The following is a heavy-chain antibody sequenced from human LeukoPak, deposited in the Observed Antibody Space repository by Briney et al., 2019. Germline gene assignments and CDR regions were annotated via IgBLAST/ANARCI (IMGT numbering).Heavy chain of an antibody. CDR2: IRDSGGST. Sequence: PGGSLRLSCAASGFTFSNYAMSWVRQAPGKGLEWVSTIRDSGGSTYYAESVKGRFTISRDNSNYTLYLQMNSLRAEDTAIYYCAKRNGDSWGQGTLVTVSS. D-gene: IGHD2-8*01. V-gene: IGHV3-23*01. J-gene: IGHJ4*02. CDR3: AKRNGDS. CDR1: GFTFSNYA.